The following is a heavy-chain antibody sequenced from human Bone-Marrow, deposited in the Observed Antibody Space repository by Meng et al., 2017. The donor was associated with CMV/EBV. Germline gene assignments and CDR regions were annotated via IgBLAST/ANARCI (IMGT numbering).Heavy chain of an antibody. Sequence: GESLKISCAASGFTFSSYSMNWVRQAPGKGLEWVSYISSSSSTIYYADSVKGRFTISRDNAKNSLYLQMNSLRAEDTAVYYCARRCSSTSCYGGDNYYFDYWGQGTLVTVSS. CDR2: ISSSSSTI. D-gene: IGHD2-2*01. CDR3: ARRCSSTSCYGGDNYYFDY. V-gene: IGHV3-48*04. CDR1: GFTFSSYS. J-gene: IGHJ4*02.